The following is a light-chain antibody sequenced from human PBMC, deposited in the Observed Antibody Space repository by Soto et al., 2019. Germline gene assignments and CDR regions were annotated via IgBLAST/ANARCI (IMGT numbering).Light chain of an antibody. V-gene: IGKV3-15*01. J-gene: IGKJ2*01. CDR1: QRVSSN. CDR2: DAS. CDR3: QQYNNWPPYT. Sequence: EIVMTQSPATLSVSPGERATLSCRASQRVSSNLAWYQQKPGQAPRLLIYDASTRATGIPARFSGSGSGTEFTLTISSLQSADFSVYHCQQYNNWPPYTFGQGTKLEIK.